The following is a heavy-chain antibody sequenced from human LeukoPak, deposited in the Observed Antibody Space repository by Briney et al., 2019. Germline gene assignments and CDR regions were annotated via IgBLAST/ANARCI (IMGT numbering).Heavy chain of an antibody. CDR1: GGTFSSYA. D-gene: IGHD3-22*01. CDR3: ARVPPYYYDSSGYKYYFDY. CDR2: IIPILGIA. Sequence: ASVKVSCKASGGTFSSYAISWVRQAPGQGLEWMGRIIPILGIANYAQKFQGRVTITADKSTSTAYMELSSLRSEDTAVYYCARVPPYYYDSSGYKYYFDYWGQGTLVTVSS. V-gene: IGHV1-69*04. J-gene: IGHJ4*02.